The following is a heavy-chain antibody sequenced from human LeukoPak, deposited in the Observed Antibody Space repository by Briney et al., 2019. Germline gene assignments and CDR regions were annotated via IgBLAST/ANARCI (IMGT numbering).Heavy chain of an antibody. J-gene: IGHJ4*02. Sequence: SETLSLTCTVSGGSISSYYWSWIRQPPGKGLEWIGYIYYSGSTNYNPSLKSRVTISVDTSKNQFSLKLSSVTAADTAVYYCASAQRYYYDSSGYFDWGQGTLVTVSS. CDR3: ASAQRYYYDSSGYFD. V-gene: IGHV4-59*01. CDR2: IYYSGST. CDR1: GGSISSYY. D-gene: IGHD3-22*01.